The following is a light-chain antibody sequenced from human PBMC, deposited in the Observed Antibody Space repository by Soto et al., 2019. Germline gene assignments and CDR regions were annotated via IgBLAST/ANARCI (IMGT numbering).Light chain of an antibody. Sequence: EIVLTQSPGTLSLAPGDRATISCRASQSVSSKDLAWYQQKSGQAPRLLIYAASRRATGIPDRFSGSASGQTSTLTINRLEPEDIAVYYCQQYGNSPLYTFGQGTNLEIK. V-gene: IGKV3-20*01. CDR3: QQYGNSPLYT. CDR2: AAS. CDR1: QSVSSKD. J-gene: IGKJ2*01.